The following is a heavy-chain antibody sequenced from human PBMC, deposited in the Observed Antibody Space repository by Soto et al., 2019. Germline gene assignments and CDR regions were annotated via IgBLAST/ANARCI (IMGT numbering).Heavy chain of an antibody. D-gene: IGHD1-26*01. CDR1: GGSISSYS. J-gene: IGHJ4*02. Sequence: QVQLQESGPGLVKPSETVSLTCTVSGGSISSYSWSWIRQPAGKGLEWIGHISTRGSTNYNPSLRSRVAMSVDTSKKQFSLRLSSVTAADTAVYYCAKDRFLSGSYHGFDYWGQGTLVTVSS. V-gene: IGHV4-4*07. CDR2: ISTRGST. CDR3: AKDRFLSGSYHGFDY.